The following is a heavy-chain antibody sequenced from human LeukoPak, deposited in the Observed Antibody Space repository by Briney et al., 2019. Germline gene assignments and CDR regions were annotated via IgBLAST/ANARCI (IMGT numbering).Heavy chain of an antibody. D-gene: IGHD1-26*01. V-gene: IGHV3-15*01. Sequence: GGSLRLSCAASGFTFSSHWMHWVRQAPGKGLEWVGRIKSKTDGGTTDYGAPVKGRFIISRDDSKNTLYLQMNGLKIEDTAVYYCITDPGEWEPIWGQGTMVTVSS. CDR2: IKSKTDGGTT. J-gene: IGHJ3*02. CDR1: GFTFSSHW. CDR3: ITDPGEWEPI.